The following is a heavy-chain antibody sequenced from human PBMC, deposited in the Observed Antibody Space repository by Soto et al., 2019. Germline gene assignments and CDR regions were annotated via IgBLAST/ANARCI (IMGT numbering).Heavy chain of an antibody. CDR1: GYTFTTYG. CDR3: AREGEMPYYYYGLDV. D-gene: IGHD3-16*01. Sequence: QVQLVQSGAEVRKPGASVKVSCKASGYTFTTYGISWVRQAPGQGLEWMGWISGYNGHTKYAQKFQGRVTMTTDTSTRTVHIDLRSLSSADTAVYYCAREGEMPYYYYGLDVWGQGTTVTVSS. V-gene: IGHV1-18*01. CDR2: ISGYNGHT. J-gene: IGHJ6*02.